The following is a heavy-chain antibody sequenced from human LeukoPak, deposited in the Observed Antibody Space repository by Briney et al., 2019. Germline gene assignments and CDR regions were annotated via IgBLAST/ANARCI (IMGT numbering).Heavy chain of an antibody. V-gene: IGHV1-8*01. CDR1: GYTLTSYD. D-gene: IGHD4-23*01. CDR3: ARETPSRYFDY. J-gene: IGHJ4*02. CDR2: MNPSSGKT. Sequence: GASVKVSCKASGYTLTSYDINWVRQATGQGLEWMGWMNPSSGKTGYAQKFQGRNSMTRNTSISTAYMELSSLRSEDTAVYYCARETPSRYFDYWGQGTLVTVSS.